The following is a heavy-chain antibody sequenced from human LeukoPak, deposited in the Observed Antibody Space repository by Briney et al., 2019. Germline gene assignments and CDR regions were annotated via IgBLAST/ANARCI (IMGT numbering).Heavy chain of an antibody. J-gene: IGHJ4*02. CDR3: ARGSWGYIPDYSDY. CDR1: GGSFSGYY. Sequence: PSETLSLTCAVYGGSFSGYYWSWIRQPPGKGLEWIGEINHSGSTNYNPSLKSRVTISVDTSKNQFSLKLSSVTAADTAVYYCARGSWGYIPDYSDYWGQGTLVTVSS. D-gene: IGHD5-24*01. V-gene: IGHV4-34*01. CDR2: INHSGST.